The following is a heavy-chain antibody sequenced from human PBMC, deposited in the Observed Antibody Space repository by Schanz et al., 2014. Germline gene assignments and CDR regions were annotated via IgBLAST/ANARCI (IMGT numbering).Heavy chain of an antibody. V-gene: IGHV3-7*01. CDR1: GFTFSTYW. D-gene: IGHD3-22*01. Sequence: EVQLVESGGGLVQPGGSLRLPCAASGFTFSTYWMSWVRQAPGKGLGWVANIKQDESERSYVDSVKGRFTISRGNAKNALCLQMNSLRAEDTAVCFCARGKGGYCPFDYWGQGTLVTVSS. CDR3: ARGKGGYCPFDY. CDR2: IKQDESER. J-gene: IGHJ4*02.